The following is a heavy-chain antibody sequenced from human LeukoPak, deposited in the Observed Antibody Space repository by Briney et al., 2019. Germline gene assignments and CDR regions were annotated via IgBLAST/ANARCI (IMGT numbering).Heavy chain of an antibody. J-gene: IGHJ6*03. CDR1: GFTVSSNY. CDR2: IYSGGST. CDR3: ARSPRGYDILTGYPPYYYYYYMDV. D-gene: IGHD3-9*01. V-gene: IGHV3-66*01. Sequence: GGSLRLSCAASGFTVSSNYMSWVRQAPGKGLEWVSVIYSGGSTYYSDSVKGRFTISRYNSKNTLYLQMNSLRAEDTVVYYCARSPRGYDILTGYPPYYYYYYMDVWGKGTTVTISS.